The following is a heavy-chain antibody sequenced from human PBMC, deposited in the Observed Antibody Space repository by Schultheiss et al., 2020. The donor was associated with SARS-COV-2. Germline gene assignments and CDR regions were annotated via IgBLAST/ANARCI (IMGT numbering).Heavy chain of an antibody. CDR1: GFTFSSYS. D-gene: IGHD1-26*01. J-gene: IGHJ4*02. V-gene: IGHV3-21*01. CDR2: ISSSRSYI. CDR3: AIVGATSDFDY. Sequence: GGALRLSCAASGFTFSSYSMNWVRQAPGKGLEWVSSISSSRSYIYYADSVKGRFTISRDNAENSLYLQMNSLRAEDTAVYYCAIVGATSDFDYWGQGTLVTGSS.